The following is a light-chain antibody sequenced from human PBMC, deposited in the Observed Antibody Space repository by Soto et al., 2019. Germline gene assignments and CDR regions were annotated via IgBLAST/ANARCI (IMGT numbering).Light chain of an antibody. CDR1: SSDVGGYDY. Sequence: QSALTQPPSASGSPGQTVTISCTGTSSDVGGYDYVSWYQQHPGEAPKLIIYEVTKRPSGVPDRFSGSKSGNTASLTVSGLQAEDKAYYHCASYAGGKNFYVFGTGTKLTVL. CDR2: EVT. CDR3: ASYAGGKNFYV. V-gene: IGLV2-8*01. J-gene: IGLJ1*01.